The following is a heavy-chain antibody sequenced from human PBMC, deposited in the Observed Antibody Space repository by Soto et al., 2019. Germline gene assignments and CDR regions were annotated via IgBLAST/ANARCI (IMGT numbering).Heavy chain of an antibody. J-gene: IGHJ5*02. D-gene: IGHD1-26*01. CDR2: INAGNGNT. CDR1: GYTFTSYA. Sequence: ASVKVSCKASGYTFTSYAMHWVRQAPGQRLEWMGWINAGNGNTKYSQKFQGRVTITRDTSASTAYMELTSLRSEDTAVYYCARASGSSYWFDPWGQGTLVTVSS. CDR3: ARASGSSYWFDP. V-gene: IGHV1-3*01.